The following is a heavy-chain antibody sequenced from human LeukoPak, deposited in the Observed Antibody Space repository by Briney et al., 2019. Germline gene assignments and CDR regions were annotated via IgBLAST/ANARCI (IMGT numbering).Heavy chain of an antibody. Sequence: PGGSLRLSCAASGFTFDDYGMSWVRQAPGKGLEWVSVIYSGGSTYYADSVKGRFTISRDNSKNTLYLQMNSLRAEDTAVYYCAGEKTYGVDVWGQGTTVTVSS. CDR2: IYSGGST. CDR3: AGEKTYGVDV. V-gene: IGHV3-66*01. J-gene: IGHJ6*02. CDR1: GFTFDDYG.